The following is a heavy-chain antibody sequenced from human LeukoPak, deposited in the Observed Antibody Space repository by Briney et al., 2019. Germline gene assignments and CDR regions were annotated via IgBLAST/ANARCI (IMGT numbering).Heavy chain of an antibody. Sequence: ASVKVSCKASGYTFTGYYMHWVRQAPGQGLEWMGWINPNSGGTNYAQKFQGRVTMTRDTSISTAYMELSRLRSDDTAVYYCARDRIAVSNWFDPWGQGTLVTVSS. V-gene: IGHV1-2*02. CDR3: ARDRIAVSNWFDP. CDR2: INPNSGGT. J-gene: IGHJ5*02. D-gene: IGHD6-19*01. CDR1: GYTFTGYY.